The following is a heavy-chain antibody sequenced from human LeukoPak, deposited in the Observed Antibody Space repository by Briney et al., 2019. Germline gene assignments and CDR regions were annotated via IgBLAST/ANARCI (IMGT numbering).Heavy chain of an antibody. Sequence: GGSLRLSCAASGFTFSSCAMSWVRQAPGKGLEWVSGIISTGCRTYYADSVKGRFTISRDNSKSTLSLQMDSLRAEDTAVYYCAKGYSSGWRTYFDYWGQGTLVTVSS. D-gene: IGHD6-19*01. CDR3: AKGYSSGWRTYFDY. J-gene: IGHJ4*02. CDR2: IISTGCRT. V-gene: IGHV3-23*01. CDR1: GFTFSSCA.